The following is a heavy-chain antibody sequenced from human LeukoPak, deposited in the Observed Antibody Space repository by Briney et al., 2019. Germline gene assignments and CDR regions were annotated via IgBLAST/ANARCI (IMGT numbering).Heavy chain of an antibody. CDR2: TYYRSNWYN. Sequence: SQTLSLTCAISGDSVSSNTAAWNWIRQSPSRGLEWLGRTYYRSNWYNDYAVSVKSRITIIPDTPKNQFSLQLNSVSPEDTAVYFCARDGWPAFDYWGQGTLVTVSS. CDR1: GDSVSSNTAA. J-gene: IGHJ4*02. CDR3: ARDGWPAFDY. V-gene: IGHV6-1*01. D-gene: IGHD2-15*01.